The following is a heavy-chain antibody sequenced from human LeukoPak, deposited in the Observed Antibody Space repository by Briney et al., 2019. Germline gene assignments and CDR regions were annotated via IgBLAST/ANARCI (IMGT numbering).Heavy chain of an antibody. CDR3: ARDRWKAAAAAKNWFDP. J-gene: IGHJ5*02. V-gene: IGHV1-46*01. D-gene: IGHD6-13*01. CDR1: GYTFTSYG. CDR2: INPSGGST. Sequence: ASVKVSCKASGYTFTSYGISWVRQAPGQGLEWMGIINPSGGSTSYAQKFQGRVTMTRDTSTSTVYMELSSLTSEDTAVYYCARDRWKAAAAAKNWFDPWGQGTLVTVSS.